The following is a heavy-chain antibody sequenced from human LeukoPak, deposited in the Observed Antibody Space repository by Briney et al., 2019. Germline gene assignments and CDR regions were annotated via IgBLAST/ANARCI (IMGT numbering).Heavy chain of an antibody. CDR1: GFTFSSYG. V-gene: IGHV3-33*01. CDR2: IWYDGSNK. CDR3: AREGLRRAFDI. J-gene: IGHJ3*02. Sequence: GRSLRLSCAASGFTFSSYGMHWVRLAPGKGLEWVAVIWYDGSNKYYADSVKDRFTISRDNSKNTLYLQMNSLRAEDTAVYYCAREGLRRAFDIWGQGTMVTVSS. D-gene: IGHD5-12*01.